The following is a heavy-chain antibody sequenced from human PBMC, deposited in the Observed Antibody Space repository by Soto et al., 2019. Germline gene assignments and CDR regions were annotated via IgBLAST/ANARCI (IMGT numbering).Heavy chain of an antibody. D-gene: IGHD1-26*01. Sequence: ETLSLTCTVSGGSVSSGSYYWSWIRQPPGKGLEWIGYIYYSGSTNYNPSLKSRVTISVDTSKNQFSLKLSSVTAADTAVYYCARDLGSGSSYFDYWGQGTLVTVSS. CDR3: ARDLGSGSSYFDY. CDR2: IYYSGST. CDR1: GGSVSSGSYY. V-gene: IGHV4-61*01. J-gene: IGHJ4*02.